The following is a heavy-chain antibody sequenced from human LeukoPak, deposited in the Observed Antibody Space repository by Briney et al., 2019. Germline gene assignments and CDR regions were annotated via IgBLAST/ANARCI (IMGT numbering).Heavy chain of an antibody. Sequence: ASLKVSCKASGYTFTSFDINWVRQAAGQGLERMGWMRPGSGNTGYAESFQGRITLTRDTSTNTAFMELSSLTSEDTAVYYCARGYYYYYYMDVWGKGTTVTVSS. CDR2: MRPGSGNT. CDR1: GYTFTSFD. CDR3: ARGYYYYYYMDV. J-gene: IGHJ6*03. V-gene: IGHV1-8*01.